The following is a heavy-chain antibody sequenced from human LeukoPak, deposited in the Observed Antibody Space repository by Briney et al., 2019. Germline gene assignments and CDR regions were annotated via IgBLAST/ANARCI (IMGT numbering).Heavy chain of an antibody. CDR1: GGSISSYY. CDR2: IYTSGST. V-gene: IGHV4-4*07. D-gene: IGHD3-9*01. CDR3: ARDYVLRYFDWLLSEGSVFDY. Sequence: PSETLSLTCTVSGGSISSYYWSWIRQPAGKGLEWIGRIYTSGSTNYNPSLKSRVTMSVDTSKNQFSLKLSSVTAADTAVYYCARDYVLRYFDWLLSEGSVFDYWGQGTLVTVSS. J-gene: IGHJ4*02.